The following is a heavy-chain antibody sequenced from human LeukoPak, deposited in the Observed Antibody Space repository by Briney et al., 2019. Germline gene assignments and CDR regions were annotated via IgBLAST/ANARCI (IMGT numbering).Heavy chain of an antibody. D-gene: IGHD6-13*01. CDR2: ISGSGGST. CDR1: GFTFSSYG. CDR3: AKGPKQQLVGSRGHFFDY. Sequence: PGGTLRLSCAASGFTFSSYGMSWVRQAPGKGLEWVSAISGSGGSTYYADSVKGRFTISRDNSKNTLYLQLNSLRAEDTAVYYCAKGPKQQLVGSRGHFFDYWGQGTLVTVSS. J-gene: IGHJ4*02. V-gene: IGHV3-23*01.